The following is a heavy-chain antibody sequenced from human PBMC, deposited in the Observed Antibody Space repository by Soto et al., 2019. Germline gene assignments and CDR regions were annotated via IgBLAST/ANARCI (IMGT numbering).Heavy chain of an antibody. V-gene: IGHV4-30-4*01. Sequence: PSETLSLTCAVSGGSISSGGYYWSWIRQPPGKGLEWIGYIYYSGSTYYNPSLKSRVTISVDTSKNQFSLKLSSVTAADTAVYYCASDTAMGLFDYWGQGTLVTVSS. D-gene: IGHD5-18*01. CDR1: GGSISSGGYY. J-gene: IGHJ4*02. CDR3: ASDTAMGLFDY. CDR2: IYYSGST.